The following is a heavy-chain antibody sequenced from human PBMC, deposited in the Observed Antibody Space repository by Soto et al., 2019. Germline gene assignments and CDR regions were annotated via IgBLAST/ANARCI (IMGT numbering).Heavy chain of an antibody. CDR1: GGTFSSYA. CDR2: IFPIFGTA. D-gene: IGHD3-22*01. J-gene: IGHJ4*02. V-gene: IGHV1-69*13. CDR3: ARDVSGSGYFYTPFDY. Sequence: SVKVSCKASGGTFSSYAISWVRQAPGQGLEWMGGIFPIFGTANYAQQFQGRVTITADESTSTAFMELSSLRSEDTAVYYCARDVSGSGYFYTPFDYWGQGTRVTVSS.